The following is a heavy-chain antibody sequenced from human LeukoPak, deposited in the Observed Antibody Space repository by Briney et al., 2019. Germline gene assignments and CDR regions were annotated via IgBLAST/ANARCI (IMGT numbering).Heavy chain of an antibody. CDR3: AVAAPYNWFDP. CDR1: GGSISSSSNY. Sequence: SETLSLTCTVSGGSISSSSNYWGWIRQPPGKGLEWIGSIYYSGSTYYNPSLKSRVTISVDTSKNQFSLKLSSVTAADTAVYYCAVAAPYNWFDPWGQGTLVTVSS. V-gene: IGHV4-39*01. CDR2: IYYSGST. D-gene: IGHD6-19*01. J-gene: IGHJ5*02.